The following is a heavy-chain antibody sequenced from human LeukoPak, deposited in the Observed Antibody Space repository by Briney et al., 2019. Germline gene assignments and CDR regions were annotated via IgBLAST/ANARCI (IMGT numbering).Heavy chain of an antibody. V-gene: IGHV3-23*01. CDR1: GFTFSSLA. Sequence: GGSLRLSCTASGFTFSSLAMTWVRQAPGKGLEWVSTIRSNGDTTYNADSVKGRFTISRDNSKNTLFLQMNSLRAEDTAVYYCAKGGYCSSTSCYVGWFDPWGQGTLVTVSS. J-gene: IGHJ5*02. D-gene: IGHD2-2*01. CDR3: AKGGYCSSTSCYVGWFDP. CDR2: IRSNGDTT.